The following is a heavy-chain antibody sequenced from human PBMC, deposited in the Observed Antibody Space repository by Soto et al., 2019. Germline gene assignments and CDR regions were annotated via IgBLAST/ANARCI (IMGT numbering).Heavy chain of an antibody. CDR1: GGSISSGGYY. D-gene: IGHD4-17*01. J-gene: IGHJ6*02. CDR2: IYYSGST. Sequence: QVQLQESGPGLVKPSQTLSLTCTVSGGSISSGGYYWSWIRQHPGKALEWIGYIYYSGSTYYNPSHKRRFTIPIATSKNKFSLKLSSVTAADTAVYYCARGSTVPNYDCYSMDVWGQGTTVTVSS. V-gene: IGHV4-31*03. CDR3: ARGSTVPNYDCYSMDV.